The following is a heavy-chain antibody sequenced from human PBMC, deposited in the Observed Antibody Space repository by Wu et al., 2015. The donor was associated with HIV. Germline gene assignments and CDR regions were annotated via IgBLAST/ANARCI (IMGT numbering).Heavy chain of an antibody. V-gene: IGHV1-2*02. D-gene: IGHD1-1*01. CDR2: INDDTGDT. Sequence: QVQLVQSGAEVRKPGASVKVSCKTSGYTFTGYYLHWVQQAPGQGLEWMGWINDDTGDTRYAQKFEGRVTMTRDTSISTGYMELRRLTSDDLAVYFCVRRQNWNLNNYYFDYWGQGTLVTVSS. CDR1: GYTFTGYY. CDR3: VRRQNWNLNNYYFDY. J-gene: IGHJ4*02.